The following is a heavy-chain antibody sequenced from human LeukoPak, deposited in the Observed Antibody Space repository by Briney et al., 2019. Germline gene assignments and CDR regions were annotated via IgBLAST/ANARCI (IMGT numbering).Heavy chain of an antibody. V-gene: IGHV3-48*04. CDR3: ARMGQLGPYYYYGMDV. Sequence: HPGGSLRLSCAASGFTFSNAWMSWVRQAPGKGLEWVSHISSSGSTYADSVKGRFTISRDNAKNSLFLQLNSLRAEDTAVYYCARMGQLGPYYYYGMDVWGQGTTVTVSS. J-gene: IGHJ6*02. CDR2: ISSSGST. CDR1: GFTFSNAW. D-gene: IGHD6-13*01.